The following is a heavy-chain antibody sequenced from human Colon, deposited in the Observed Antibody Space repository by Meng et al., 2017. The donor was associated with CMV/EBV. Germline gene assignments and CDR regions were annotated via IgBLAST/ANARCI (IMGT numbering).Heavy chain of an antibody. Sequence: EGQLGESGGGWVQPRGSLQLSCAASGFTFSSNWINWVRQAPGKGLVWVSHNNTDGSGTSYADSVRGRFTISRDNAKNTLYLQMNSLRAEDTGVYYCARDADGAFDIWGQGTVVTVSS. CDR1: GFTFSSNW. CDR2: NNTDGSGT. V-gene: IGHV3-74*01. CDR3: ARDADGAFDI. J-gene: IGHJ3*02.